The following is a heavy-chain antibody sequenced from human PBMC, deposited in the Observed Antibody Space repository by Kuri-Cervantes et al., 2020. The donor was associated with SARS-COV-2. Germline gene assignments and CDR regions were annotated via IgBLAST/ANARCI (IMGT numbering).Heavy chain of an antibody. CDR3: AKDQAAFGL. Sequence: GGSLRLSCAASGFTFSSYTMSWVRQAPGKGLEWVSGISGSGGSTYYADSVKGRFTISRDNSKDTLFLQMNSLRAEDTAVYYCAKDQAAFGLWGRGTLVTVSS. D-gene: IGHD6-25*01. CDR1: GFTFSSYT. J-gene: IGHJ2*01. V-gene: IGHV3-23*01. CDR2: ISGSGGST.